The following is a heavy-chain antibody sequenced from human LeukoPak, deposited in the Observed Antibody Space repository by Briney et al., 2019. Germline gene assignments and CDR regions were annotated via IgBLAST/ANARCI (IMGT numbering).Heavy chain of an antibody. CDR2: FDPEDGES. J-gene: IGHJ4*02. Sequence: GASVKVSCKVSGASLGETSIHWVRQAPGQWLEWMGGFDPEDGESIFAQSFQGRFSMTEDTSTDTAYMELRSLRLQDTAVYYCATADKWEPLDYWGQGTLVTVSS. CDR1: GASLGETS. V-gene: IGHV1-24*01. CDR3: ATADKWEPLDY. D-gene: IGHD1-26*01.